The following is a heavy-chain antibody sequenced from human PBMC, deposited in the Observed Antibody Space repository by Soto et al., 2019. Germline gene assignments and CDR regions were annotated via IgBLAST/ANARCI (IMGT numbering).Heavy chain of an antibody. CDR2: INPSGGST. Sequence: ASVKVYCKASGYTFTSYYMHWVRHAPGQGLEWMGIINPSGGSTSYAQKFQGRVTMTRATSTSTVYMELSSLRSEDTAVYYCARKAGYSYPSYWFDTWGQGTLGTVSS. CDR1: GYTFTSYY. J-gene: IGHJ5*02. V-gene: IGHV1-46*01. CDR3: ARKAGYSYPSYWFDT. D-gene: IGHD5-18*01.